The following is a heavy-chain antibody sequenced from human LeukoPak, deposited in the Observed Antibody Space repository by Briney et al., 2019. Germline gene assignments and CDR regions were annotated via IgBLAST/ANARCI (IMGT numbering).Heavy chain of an antibody. Sequence: PGGSLRLSCAASGFTFDDYGMSWVRQAPGKGLEWVSGINWNGGSTGYADSVKGRSTISRDNAKNSLHLQMNSLRAEDTALYYCASHSGYYYDSSPLWGQGTLVIVSS. CDR1: GFTFDDYG. CDR2: INWNGGST. D-gene: IGHD3-22*01. J-gene: IGHJ4*02. V-gene: IGHV3-20*04. CDR3: ASHSGYYYDSSPL.